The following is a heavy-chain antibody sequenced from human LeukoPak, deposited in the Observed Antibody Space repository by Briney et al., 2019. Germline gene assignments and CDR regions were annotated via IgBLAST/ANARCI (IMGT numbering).Heavy chain of an antibody. CDR3: AKDYYYGSGSYPRGAFDI. D-gene: IGHD3-10*01. Sequence: GGTLRLSCAASGFTFTNHGMSWVRQALGKGLEWVSAITGSGDRTYYADSVKGRFTISRDNSKNTLYLQMDSLRAEDTALYYCAKDYYYGSGSYPRGAFDIWGQGTMVTVSS. J-gene: IGHJ3*02. CDR1: GFTFTNHG. V-gene: IGHV3-23*01. CDR2: ITGSGDRT.